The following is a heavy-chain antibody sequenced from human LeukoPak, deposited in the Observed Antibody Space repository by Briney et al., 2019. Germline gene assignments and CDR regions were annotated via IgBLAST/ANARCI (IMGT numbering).Heavy chain of an antibody. V-gene: IGHV3-7*03. CDR1: GFSFSSFW. CDR2: IKKDGSEK. D-gene: IGHD6-13*01. CDR3: AKDLVEAAAGIDAFDI. J-gene: IGHJ3*02. Sequence: GGSLRLSCATSGFSFSSFWMSWVRQAPGKGLEWVANIKKDGSEKYYVDSVKGRFTISRDNVKNSLYLQMNSLRAEDTAVYYCAKDLVEAAAGIDAFDIWGQGTMVTVSS.